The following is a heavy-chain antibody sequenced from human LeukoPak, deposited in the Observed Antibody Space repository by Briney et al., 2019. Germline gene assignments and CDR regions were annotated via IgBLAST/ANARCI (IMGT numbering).Heavy chain of an antibody. Sequence: PSETLSLTCTVSGGSISGYSWGWIRQPPGEGLGWVGYIYYSGSVNYSGSANYNPSLKSRVTISLDASKNQFSLKLSSVTAADTAVYYCAREGGRGNGPIVGTTSDYWFGPWGQGTLVTVSS. D-gene: IGHD1-26*01. CDR1: GGSISGYS. J-gene: IGHJ5*02. CDR2: IYYSGSVNYSGSA. CDR3: AREGGRGNGPIVGTTSDYWFGP. V-gene: IGHV4-59*12.